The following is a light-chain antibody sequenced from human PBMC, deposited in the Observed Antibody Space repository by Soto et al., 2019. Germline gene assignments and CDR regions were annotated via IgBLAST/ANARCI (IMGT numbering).Light chain of an antibody. V-gene: IGKV1-5*03. CDR2: KAS. J-gene: IGKJ1*01. Sequence: IQLTQSPSSLSGSVGDRVTITCRASQTIGSWLAWYQQKPGKAPKLLIYKASTLKSGVPSRFSGSGSGTEFTLTISSLPPDDFATYYCQHYNSYSEEFGQGTKV. CDR3: QHYNSYSEE. CDR1: QTIGSW.